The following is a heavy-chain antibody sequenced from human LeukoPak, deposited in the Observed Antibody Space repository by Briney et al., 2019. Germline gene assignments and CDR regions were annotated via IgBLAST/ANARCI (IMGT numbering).Heavy chain of an antibody. CDR1: GFTFSSYG. D-gene: IGHD6-19*01. CDR2: ISATGGST. V-gene: IGHV3-23*01. Sequence: GGSLRLSCAASGFTFSSYGITWVRQAPGNGLEWVSTISATGGSTYYADSVKGRFTISRDNSKDTLYLQMNSLRAEDTAVYYCAKGGYSSGWRNYFDYWGQGTLVTVSS. J-gene: IGHJ4*02. CDR3: AKGGYSSGWRNYFDY.